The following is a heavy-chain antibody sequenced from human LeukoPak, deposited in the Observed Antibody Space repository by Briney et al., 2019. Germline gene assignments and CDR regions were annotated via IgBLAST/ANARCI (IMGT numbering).Heavy chain of an antibody. V-gene: IGHV3-74*01. J-gene: IGHJ4*02. Sequence: GGSLRLSRAASGNYWMHWVRQAPGKGLVWVSHINSDGSWTSYADSVKGRFTISKDNAKNTVYLQMNNLRAEDTAVYYCVSFYETYWGRGALVTVSS. D-gene: IGHD2-2*01. CDR2: INSDGSWT. CDR1: GNYW. CDR3: VSFYETY.